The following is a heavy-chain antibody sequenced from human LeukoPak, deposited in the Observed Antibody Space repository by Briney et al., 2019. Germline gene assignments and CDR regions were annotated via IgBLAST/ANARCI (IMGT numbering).Heavy chain of an antibody. CDR2: INSDGSST. J-gene: IGHJ4*02. CDR3: ARVGYCSGTSCYISFDN. D-gene: IGHD2-2*02. Sequence: TGGSLRFSCAASGFTFSSYWMHWVRQAPGKGLVWVSRINSDGSSTNYADSVKGRFTISRDNAKNTLYLQMNSLRAEDTAIYYCARVGYCSGTSCYISFDNWGQGTLVTVSS. CDR1: GFTFSSYW. V-gene: IGHV3-74*01.